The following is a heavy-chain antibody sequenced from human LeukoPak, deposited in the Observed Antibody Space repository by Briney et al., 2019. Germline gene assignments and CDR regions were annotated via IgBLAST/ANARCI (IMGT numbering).Heavy chain of an antibody. J-gene: IGHJ4*02. D-gene: IGHD7-27*01. CDR2: IRYDGSNK. Sequence: PGGSLRLSCAASGFTFSSYGMHWVRQAPGKGLEWVAFIRYDGSNKYYADSVKGRFTISRDNSKNTLYLQMNSLRAEDTAVYYCAKDPLVGWGKAHLYYFDYWGQGTLVTVSS. CDR1: GFTFSSYG. V-gene: IGHV3-30*02. CDR3: AKDPLVGWGKAHLYYFDY.